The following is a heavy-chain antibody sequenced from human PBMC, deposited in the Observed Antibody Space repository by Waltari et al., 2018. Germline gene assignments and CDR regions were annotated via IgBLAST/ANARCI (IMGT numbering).Heavy chain of an antibody. CDR1: GGSISSGSYY. J-gene: IGHJ3*02. D-gene: IGHD2-2*01. CDR3: ARWDIVVVPAAMNAFDI. V-gene: IGHV4-61*02. Sequence: QVQLQESGPGLVKPSQTLSLTCTVSGGSISSGSYYWSWIRQPAGKGLEWIGRIYTSGSTNYNPSLKSRVTISVDTSKNQFSLKLSSVTAADTAMYYCARWDIVVVPAAMNAFDIWGQGTMVTVSS. CDR2: IYTSGST.